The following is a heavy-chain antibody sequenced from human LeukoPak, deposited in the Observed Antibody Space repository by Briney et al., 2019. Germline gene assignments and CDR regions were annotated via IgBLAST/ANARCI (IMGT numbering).Heavy chain of an antibody. J-gene: IGHJ3*02. Sequence: SETLSLTCTVSGGSISSGGHYWSWIRQHPGKGLEWIGYIYYSGSTYYNPSLKSRVTISVDTSKNQFSLKLSSVTAADTAVYYCASNWNYEGGAFDIWGQGTMVTVSS. CDR1: GGSISSGGHY. CDR3: ASNWNYEGGAFDI. D-gene: IGHD1-7*01. CDR2: IYYSGST. V-gene: IGHV4-31*03.